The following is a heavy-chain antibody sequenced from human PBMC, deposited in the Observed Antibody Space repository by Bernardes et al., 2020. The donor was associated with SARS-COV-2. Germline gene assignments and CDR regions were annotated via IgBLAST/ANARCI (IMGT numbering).Heavy chain of an antibody. CDR3: VSSSGLYSLSDALDI. CDR2: ISPYSGNT. J-gene: IGHJ3*02. V-gene: IGHV1-18*01. D-gene: IGHD6-19*01. CDR1: GYTFNSYG. Sequence: ASVKVSCKASGYTFNSYGIRWVRQAPGQGLECMGWISPYSGNTNYAQKFQGRVTMTVDTSTNIAYMELRSLRSDDTAVYYCVSSSGLYSLSDALDIWGQGTKVTVST.